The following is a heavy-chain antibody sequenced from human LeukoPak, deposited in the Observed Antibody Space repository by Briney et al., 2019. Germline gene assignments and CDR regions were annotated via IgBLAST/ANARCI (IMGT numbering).Heavy chain of an antibody. J-gene: IGHJ4*02. CDR3: AKGGVYGDYYFDY. Sequence: PGGSLRLSCAASGFTFSTYAMSWVRQAPGKGLEWVSVISGSGGDTYYADSVKGRFTISGDNPKNTVYLQMNSLRAEDTALYYCAKGGVYGDYYFDYWGQGTLVTVSS. CDR1: GFTFSTYA. D-gene: IGHD4-17*01. V-gene: IGHV3-23*01. CDR2: ISGSGGDT.